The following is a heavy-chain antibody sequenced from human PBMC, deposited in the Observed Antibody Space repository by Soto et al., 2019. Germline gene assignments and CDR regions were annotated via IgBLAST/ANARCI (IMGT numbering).Heavy chain of an antibody. D-gene: IGHD6-13*01. CDR3: ARDLALFIAAAGPQGDC. J-gene: IGHJ4*02. Sequence: QVQLVQSGAEVKKPGASVKVSCKASGYTFTSSGISWVRQAPGQGLEWMGWISAYNGNTNYAQKLQGRVTMTTDTSTSTAYMALRSLRSDDTAGYYWARDLALFIAAAGPQGDCWGQGTLVTVSS. CDR1: GYTFTSSG. CDR2: ISAYNGNT. V-gene: IGHV1-18*01.